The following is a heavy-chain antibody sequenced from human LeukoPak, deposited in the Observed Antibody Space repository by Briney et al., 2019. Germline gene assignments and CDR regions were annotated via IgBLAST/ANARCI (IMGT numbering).Heavy chain of an antibody. J-gene: IGHJ6*02. Sequence: SGPALVKPTQTLTLTCTFSGFSLSTSGMCVSWIRQPPGKALEWLALIDWDDDKSYSTSLKTRLTISKDTSKNQVVLTMTNMDPVDTATYYCARIRLDYDILTGYYKGYYYYGMDVWGQGTTVTVSS. CDR3: ARIRLDYDILTGYYKGYYYYGMDV. V-gene: IGHV2-70*01. CDR2: IDWDDDK. D-gene: IGHD3-9*01. CDR1: GFSLSTSGMC.